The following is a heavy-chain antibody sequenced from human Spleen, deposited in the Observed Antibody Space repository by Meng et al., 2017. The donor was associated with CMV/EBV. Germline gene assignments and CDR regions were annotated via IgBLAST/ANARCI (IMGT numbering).Heavy chain of an antibody. CDR3: AREWAVAYFDY. CDR1: GFTVSSNY. D-gene: IGHD6-19*01. CDR2: IYSGGST. V-gene: IGHV3-66*01. Sequence: EVQLVESGGGLVQPGGSLILSCAASGFTVSSNYMSWVRQAPGKGLEWVSVIYSGGSTYYADSVKGRFTISRDNSKNTLYLQMNSLRAEDTAVYYCAREWAVAYFDYWGQGTLVTVSS. J-gene: IGHJ4*02.